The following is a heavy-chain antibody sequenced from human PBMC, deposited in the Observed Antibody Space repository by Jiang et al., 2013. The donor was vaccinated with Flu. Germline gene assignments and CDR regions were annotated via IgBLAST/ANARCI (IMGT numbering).Heavy chain of an antibody. CDR1: GGTISGYV. D-gene: IGHD2-15*01. CDR2: IIPMFGTT. Sequence: EVKEPGSSMKVSCKASGGTISGYVISWVRQAPGQGLEWMGGIIPMFGTTNYAQTFEGRVTITADESTSTVYLELSSLRSEDTAFYYCARDSSSEAYPLLLYYFDLWGRGTLVTVSS. J-gene: IGHJ2*01. CDR3: ARDSSSEAYPLLLYYFDL. V-gene: IGHV1-69*01.